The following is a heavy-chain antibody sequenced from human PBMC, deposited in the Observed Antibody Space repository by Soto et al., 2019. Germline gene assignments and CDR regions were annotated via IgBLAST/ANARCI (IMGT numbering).Heavy chain of an antibody. CDR1: GGTFSSYA. Sequence: QVQLVQSGAEVKKPGSSVKVSCKASGGTFSSYAISWVRQAPGQGLEWMGGIIPIFGTANYAQKFQGRVTITADESTSTAYMELSSLRSEDTAVYYCARGVVVPAPRAYYYYGMDVWGQGTTFTVSS. D-gene: IGHD2-2*01. J-gene: IGHJ6*02. V-gene: IGHV1-69*01. CDR3: ARGVVVPAPRAYYYYGMDV. CDR2: IIPIFGTA.